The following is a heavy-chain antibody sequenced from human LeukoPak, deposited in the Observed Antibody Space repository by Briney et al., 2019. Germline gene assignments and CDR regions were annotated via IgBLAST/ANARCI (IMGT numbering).Heavy chain of an antibody. V-gene: IGHV4-38-2*02. CDR1: GYSISSGYY. Sequence: SETLSLTCTVSGYSISSGYYWGWIRQPPGKGLEWIGSIYHSGSTYYNPSLKSRVTISVDTSKNQFSLKLSSVTAADTAVYYCARAVRFGELGYWGQGTLVTVSS. CDR2: IYHSGST. CDR3: ARAVRFGELGY. J-gene: IGHJ4*02. D-gene: IGHD3-10*01.